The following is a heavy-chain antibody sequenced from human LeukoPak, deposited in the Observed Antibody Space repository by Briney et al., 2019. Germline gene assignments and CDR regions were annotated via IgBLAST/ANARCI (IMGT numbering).Heavy chain of an antibody. Sequence: PGGSLRLSCAASRFTFSNYAMNWVRQAPGKGLEWVSGISGSGGGTSYADSVKGRFTISRDNSKNTLYVQMNSLRAEDTAVYYCAKDGGMITFGGVNPDYWGQGTLVTVSS. CDR2: ISGSGGGT. CDR3: AKDGGMITFGGVNPDY. J-gene: IGHJ4*02. V-gene: IGHV3-23*01. D-gene: IGHD3-16*01. CDR1: RFTFSNYA.